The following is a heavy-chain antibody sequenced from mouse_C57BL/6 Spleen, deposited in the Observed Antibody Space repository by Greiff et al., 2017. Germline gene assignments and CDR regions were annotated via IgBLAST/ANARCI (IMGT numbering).Heavy chain of an antibody. CDR2: INPSSGYT. Sequence: VQLQQSGAELARPGASVKMSCKASGYTFTSYTMHWVKQRPGQGLEWIGYINPSSGYTKYNQKFKDKATLTADKSSSTAYMQLSSLTSEDSAVXYCARTGGSSDWYFDVWGTGTTVTVSS. D-gene: IGHD1-1*01. CDR3: ARTGGSSDWYFDV. V-gene: IGHV1-4*01. CDR1: GYTFTSYT. J-gene: IGHJ1*03.